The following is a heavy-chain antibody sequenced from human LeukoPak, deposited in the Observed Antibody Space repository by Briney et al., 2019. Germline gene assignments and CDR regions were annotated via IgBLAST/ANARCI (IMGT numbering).Heavy chain of an antibody. V-gene: IGHV1-46*01. J-gene: IGHJ5*02. D-gene: IGHD6-13*01. Sequence: ASVKVSCKASGYTFTSYYMHWVRQAPGQGLEWMGIINPSGGSTSYAQKFQGRVTMTRDTSTSTVYMELSSLRSEDTAVYYCARDKSAAAGTFLLSRWFDPWGQGTLVTVSS. CDR3: ARDKSAAAGTFLLSRWFDP. CDR1: GYTFTSYY. CDR2: INPSGGST.